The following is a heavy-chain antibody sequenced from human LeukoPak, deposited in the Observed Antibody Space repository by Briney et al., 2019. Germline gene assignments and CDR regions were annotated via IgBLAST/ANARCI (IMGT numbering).Heavy chain of an antibody. Sequence: GGSLRLSCAASGFTFSEYYMSWIRQAPGKGLEWVSAISGSGGSTYYADSVKGRFTISRDNSKNTLYLQMNSLRAEDTAVYYCATQSSGWSNSFDYWGQGTLVTVSS. CDR2: ISGSGGST. J-gene: IGHJ4*02. D-gene: IGHD6-19*01. CDR3: ATQSSGWSNSFDY. V-gene: IGHV3-23*01. CDR1: GFTFSEYY.